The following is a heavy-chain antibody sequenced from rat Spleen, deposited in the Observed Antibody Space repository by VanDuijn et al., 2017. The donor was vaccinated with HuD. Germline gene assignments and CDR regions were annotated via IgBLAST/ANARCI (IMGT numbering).Heavy chain of an antibody. CDR1: GFTFSDNY. CDR2: ITHDGATT. D-gene: IGHD1-1*01. V-gene: IGHV5-22*01. CDR3: ARQWYYFDY. Sequence: EVQLVESGGGLVQPGRSLKLSCAASGFTFSDNYMAWLRQAPKRGLEWVATITHDGATTYYGESVRGRFTLSRDNAKSTLYLQMDSLRSEDTASYSCARQWYYFDYWGQGVMVTVSS. J-gene: IGHJ2*01.